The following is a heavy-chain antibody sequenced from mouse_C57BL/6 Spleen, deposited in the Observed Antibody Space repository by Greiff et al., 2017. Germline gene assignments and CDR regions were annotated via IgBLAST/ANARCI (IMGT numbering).Heavy chain of an antibody. CDR1: GYTFTEYT. J-gene: IGHJ1*03. CDR3: ARHEDRYDYDSWYFDV. CDR2: FYPGSGSI. D-gene: IGHD2-4*01. Sequence: QVQLQQSGAELVKPGASVKLSCKASGYTFTEYTIHWVKQRSGQGLEWIGWFYPGSGSIKYNEKFKDKATLTADKSSSTVYMGLSRLTSEDSAVYFCARHEDRYDYDSWYFDVWGTGTTVTVSS. V-gene: IGHV1-62-2*01.